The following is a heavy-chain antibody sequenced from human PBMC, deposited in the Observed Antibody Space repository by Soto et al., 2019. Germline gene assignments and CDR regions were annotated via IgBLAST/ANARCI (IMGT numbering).Heavy chain of an antibody. CDR2: ISWNSGSI. V-gene: IGHV3-9*01. CDR3: AKDLRLPEQWLAAVGSYYFDY. D-gene: IGHD6-19*01. CDR1: GFTFDDYA. J-gene: IGHJ4*02. Sequence: PGGSLRLSCAASGFTFDDYAMHWVRQAPGKGLEWVSGISWNSGSIGYADSVKGRFTISRDNAKNSLYLQMNSLRAEDTALYYCAKDLRLPEQWLAAVGSYYFDYWGQGTLVTVSS.